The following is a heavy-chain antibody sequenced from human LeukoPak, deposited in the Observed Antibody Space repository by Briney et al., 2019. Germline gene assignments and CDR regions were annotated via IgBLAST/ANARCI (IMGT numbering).Heavy chain of an antibody. Sequence: SGGSLRLSCAASGFTFSNHAMSWVRQAPGKGLQWVAVISGGGRTTEYEDFVKGRFTISRDNSKNTLSLQMNSLTVEDTAIYFCAKNVVVKRYIDFWGQGTLVTVSP. V-gene: IGHV3-23*01. CDR2: ISGGGRTT. CDR3: AKNVVVKRYIDF. J-gene: IGHJ4*02. D-gene: IGHD2-15*01. CDR1: GFTFSNHA.